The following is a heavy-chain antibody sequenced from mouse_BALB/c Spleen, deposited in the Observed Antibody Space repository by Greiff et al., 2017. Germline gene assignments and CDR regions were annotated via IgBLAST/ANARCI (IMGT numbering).Heavy chain of an antibody. J-gene: IGHJ2*01. CDR1: GYTFTSYW. D-gene: IGHD2-2*01. CDR3: ARSGVIYYGYDGDFDD. V-gene: IGHV1-7*01. CDR2: INPSTGYT. Sequence: QVQLQQSGAELAKPGASVKMSCKASGYTFTSYWMHWVKQRPGQGLEWIGYINPSTGYTEYNQKFKDKATLTADKSSSTAYMQLSSLTSEDSAVYYCARSGVIYYGYDGDFDDWGQGTTLTVSS.